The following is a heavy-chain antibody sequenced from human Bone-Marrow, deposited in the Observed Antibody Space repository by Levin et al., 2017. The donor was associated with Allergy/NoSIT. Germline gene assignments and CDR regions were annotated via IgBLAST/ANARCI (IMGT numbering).Heavy chain of an antibody. CDR3: ARDPPYSSGWTTTEGDAFDI. V-gene: IGHV3-33*01. D-gene: IGHD6-19*01. CDR2: IWYDGSNK. J-gene: IGHJ3*02. CDR1: GFTFSSYG. Sequence: GGSLRLSCAASGFTFSSYGMHWVRQAPGKGLEWVAVIWYDGSNKYYADSVKGRFTISRDNSKNTLYLQMNSLRAEDTAVYYCARDPPYSSGWTTTEGDAFDIWGQGTMVTVSS.